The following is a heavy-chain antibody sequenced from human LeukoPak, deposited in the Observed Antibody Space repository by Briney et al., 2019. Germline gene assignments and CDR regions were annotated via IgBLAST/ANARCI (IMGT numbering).Heavy chain of an antibody. D-gene: IGHD5-12*01. V-gene: IGHV3-21*05. CDR2: MSSDSSFI. J-gene: IGHJ6*02. CDR1: GFTFGDYA. Sequence: GGSLRLSCAASGFTFGDYAMNWVRQAPGKGLEWVSYMSSDSSFINYADSVKGRFTISRDNAKNSLFLQMDSPRADDTAVYYCARGEVATTYYYGMDVWGQGTTVTVSS. CDR3: ARGEVATTYYYGMDV.